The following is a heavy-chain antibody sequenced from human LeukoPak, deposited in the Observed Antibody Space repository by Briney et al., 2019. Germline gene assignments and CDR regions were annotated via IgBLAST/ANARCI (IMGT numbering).Heavy chain of an antibody. V-gene: IGHV1-2*02. Sequence: ASVKVSCKASGYTFTGYYMHWVRQAPGQGLEWMGWINLNSGGTNYAQKFQGRVTMTRDTSISTAYMDLSRLRSDDTAVYYCARGVAARVCWFDPWGQGTLVTVSS. D-gene: IGHD6-6*01. CDR2: INLNSGGT. J-gene: IGHJ5*02. CDR3: ARGVAARVCWFDP. CDR1: GYTFTGYY.